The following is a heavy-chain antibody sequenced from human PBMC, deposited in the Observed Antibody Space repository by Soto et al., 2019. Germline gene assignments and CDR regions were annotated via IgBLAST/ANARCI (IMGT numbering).Heavy chain of an antibody. CDR3: ENPPNSYDSSGYYAY. V-gene: IGHV3-74*01. Sequence: GGSLRLSCAASGFTFSSYWMHWVRQAPGKGLVWVSRINSDGSSTSYADSVKGRFTISRDNAKNTLYLQMNSLRAEDTAVYYCENPPNSYDSSGYYAYWGQGPLVTVSS. J-gene: IGHJ4*02. D-gene: IGHD3-22*01. CDR1: GFTFSSYW. CDR2: INSDGSST.